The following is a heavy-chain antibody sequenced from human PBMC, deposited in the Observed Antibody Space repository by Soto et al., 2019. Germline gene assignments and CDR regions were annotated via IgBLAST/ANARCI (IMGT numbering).Heavy chain of an antibody. D-gene: IGHD6-13*01. CDR1: GYSFTSYW. V-gene: IGHV5-51*01. CDR2: IYPGDSDT. CDR3: ARLIAAAGTSPSYYFDY. Sequence: GESLKISCKGSGYSFTSYWIGWVRQMPGKGLEWMGIIYPGDSDTRYSPSFQGQVTISADKSISTAYLQWSSLKASDTAMYYWARLIAAAGTSPSYYFDYWGQGTLVTVSS. J-gene: IGHJ4*02.